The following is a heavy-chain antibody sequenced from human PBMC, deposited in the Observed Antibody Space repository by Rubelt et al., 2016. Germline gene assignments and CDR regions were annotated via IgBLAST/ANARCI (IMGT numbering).Heavy chain of an antibody. D-gene: IGHD1-26*01. V-gene: IGHV4-39*07. CDR2: VYYSGSP. J-gene: IGHJ4*02. CDR1: GGSISSSSYY. Sequence: QLQLQESGPGLVKPSETLSLTCTVSGGSISSSSYYWAWIRQPPGKGLEWIGSVYYSGSPYYNPSLKSRFTISIETSKTQFSLRLRSVTAADPAVYYCARTTGSNWFWGQGTLVTVSS. CDR3: ARTTGSNWF.